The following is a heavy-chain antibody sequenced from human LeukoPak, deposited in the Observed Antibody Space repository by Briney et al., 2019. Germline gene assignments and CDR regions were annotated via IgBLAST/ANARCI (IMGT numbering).Heavy chain of an antibody. D-gene: IGHD1-26*01. V-gene: IGHV4-4*09. CDR1: GGSISSYY. J-gene: IGHJ3*02. CDR3: ASSESGSYSDAFDI. Sequence: TSETLSLTCTVSGGSISSYYWSWIRQPPGKGLEWIGYIYTSGSTNYNPSLKSRVTTSVDTSKNQFSLKLSSVTAADTAVYYCASSESGSYSDAFDIWGQGTMVTVSS. CDR2: IYTSGST.